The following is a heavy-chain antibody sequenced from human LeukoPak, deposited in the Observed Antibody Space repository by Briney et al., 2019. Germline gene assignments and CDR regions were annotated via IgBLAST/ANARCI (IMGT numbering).Heavy chain of an antibody. V-gene: IGHV1-18*01. D-gene: IGHD3-3*01. CDR1: GYTFTSYC. CDR2: ISAYNGNT. Sequence: SVNLSCKASGYTFTSYCISWVRQAPGQGLEWMGWISAYNGNTNYTQKLQGRATMTTDTSTRTAYMELRSVRSDDTAVYYCASPHPLRFLEWLPPGYYYYMDVWGKGTTVTVSS. CDR3: ASPHPLRFLEWLPPGYYYYMDV. J-gene: IGHJ6*03.